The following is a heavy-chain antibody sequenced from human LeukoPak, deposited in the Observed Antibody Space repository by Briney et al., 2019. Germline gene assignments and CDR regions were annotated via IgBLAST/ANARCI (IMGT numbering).Heavy chain of an antibody. D-gene: IGHD1-1*01. J-gene: IGHJ6*03. CDR3: ARGRVSSSTWYSTCYYCFYMDV. Sequence: PSETLSLTCRVSDVSTSLYYCTWIRQPPGPGLEWFGYVDQTVSTNSNPSPNGRVSISRDTTNNLLSLSLWSGAAAHTPAYFCARGRVSSSTWYSTCYYCFYMDVWGKGTTVTVSS. V-gene: IGHV4-59*01. CDR1: DVSTSLYY. CDR2: VDQTVST.